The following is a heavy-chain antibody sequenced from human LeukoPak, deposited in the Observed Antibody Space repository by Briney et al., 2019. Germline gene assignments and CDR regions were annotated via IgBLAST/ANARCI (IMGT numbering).Heavy chain of an antibody. J-gene: IGHJ5*02. CDR2: INPNTGGT. Sequence: ASVKLSCKASEYSFTAFYLHWVRDVPGQGLEWMGWINPNTGGTNYAQKFQGRVTVTRDTSITTVYMDVTSLTSDGTAVYYWARGHSSKAAASWGYLDTWGQGTLVTVSS. D-gene: IGHD6-13*01. CDR1: EYSFTAFY. CDR3: ARGHSSKAAASWGYLDT. V-gene: IGHV1-2*02.